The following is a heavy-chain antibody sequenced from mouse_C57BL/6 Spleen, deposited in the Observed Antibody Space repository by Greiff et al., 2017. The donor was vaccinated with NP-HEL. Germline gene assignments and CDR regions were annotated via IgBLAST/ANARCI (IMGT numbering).Heavy chain of an antibody. CDR1: GFSLTSYG. CDR3: ARQGLLQEAFDY. D-gene: IGHD2-3*01. CDR2: IWSDGST. V-gene: IGHV2-6-1*01. J-gene: IGHJ2*01. Sequence: VQLQQSGPGLVAPSQSLSITCTVSGFSLTSYGVHWVRQPPGKGLEWLVVIWSDGSTTYNSALKSRLSISKDNSKSKVFLKMNSLQTDDTAMYYCARQGLLQEAFDYWGQGTTLTVSS.